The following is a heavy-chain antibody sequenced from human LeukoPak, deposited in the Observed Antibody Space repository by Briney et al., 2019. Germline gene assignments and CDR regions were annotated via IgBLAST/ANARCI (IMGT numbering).Heavy chain of an antibody. CDR1: EYPLTELS. CDR2: FDPEDGET. Sequence: APLKASCKVSEYPLTELSIHWVRQAPGQGLEWMGGFDPEDGETVSAQKFQGRVTMTEDTSTDTAYMELIILRSDDTAVYYCASATRWESGGFDYWGQGTLVTASS. D-gene: IGHD3-10*01. CDR3: ASATRWESGGFDY. V-gene: IGHV1-24*01. J-gene: IGHJ4*02.